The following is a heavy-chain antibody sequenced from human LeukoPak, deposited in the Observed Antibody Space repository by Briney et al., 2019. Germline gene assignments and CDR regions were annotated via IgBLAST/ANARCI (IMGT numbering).Heavy chain of an antibody. V-gene: IGHV1-8*01. D-gene: IGHD3-10*01. CDR1: GYTFTSYD. CDR3: ARARNLGGYYNDY. J-gene: IGHJ4*02. CDR2: MNPNSGNT. Sequence: GASVKVSCKASGYTFTSYDINWVRQATGQGLEWMGWMNPNSGNTGYAQKFQGRVTITTDESTSTAYMELSSLRSEDTAVYYCARARNLGGYYNDYWGQGTLVTVSP.